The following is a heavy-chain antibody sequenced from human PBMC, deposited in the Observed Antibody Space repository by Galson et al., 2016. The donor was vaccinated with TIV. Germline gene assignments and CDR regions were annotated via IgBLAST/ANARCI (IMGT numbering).Heavy chain of an antibody. J-gene: IGHJ3*02. CDR1: GFTFSDYT. CDR3: AKDRTMQPRYCTVSYCSPLDVFDI. CDR2: ISHDGSKN. V-gene: IGHV3-30*16. D-gene: IGHD2-8*02. Sequence: ALRLSCAASGFTFSDYTMHWVRQAPGQGLEWVTAISHDGSKNYYADSVKGRFTIHRNNSRNTLYLQMNSLTSDDTAVYFCAKDRTMQPRYCTVSYCSPLDVFDIWGLGSMVTVSA.